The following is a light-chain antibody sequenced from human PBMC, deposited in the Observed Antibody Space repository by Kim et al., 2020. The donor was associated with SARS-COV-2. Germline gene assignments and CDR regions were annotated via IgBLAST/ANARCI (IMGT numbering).Light chain of an antibody. V-gene: IGKV4-1*01. J-gene: IGKJ1*01. CDR3: QKCYGVPS. CDR1: QSVLRSSDNKNY. CDR2: WAS. Sequence: DVVMTQSPDSLSVSLGERATINCKSSQSVLRSSDNKNYLAWYQQKPGQPPKLLIYWASTRESGVPDRFSASGSGTDFNLTISSLQAEDVAVYYCQKCYGVPSFGQGTKVDIK.